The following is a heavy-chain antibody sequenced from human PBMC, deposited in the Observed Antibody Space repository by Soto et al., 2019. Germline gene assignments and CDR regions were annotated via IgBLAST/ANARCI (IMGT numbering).Heavy chain of an antibody. CDR2: IYYSGST. D-gene: IGHD6-13*01. Sequence: PSETLSLTCTVSGGSISSGGYYWSWIRQHPGKGLEWIGYIYYSGSTYYNPSLKSRVTISVDTSKNQFSLKLSSVTAADTAVYYCARDSSSWYLYAFDIWGQGTMVTVSS. V-gene: IGHV4-31*03. J-gene: IGHJ3*02. CDR3: ARDSSSWYLYAFDI. CDR1: GGSISSGGYY.